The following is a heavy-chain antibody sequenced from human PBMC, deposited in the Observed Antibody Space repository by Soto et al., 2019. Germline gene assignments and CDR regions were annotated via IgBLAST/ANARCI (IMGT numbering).Heavy chain of an antibody. CDR1: GGTFSSYA. J-gene: IGHJ6*02. V-gene: IGHV1-69*13. CDR2: IIPIFGTA. Sequence: ASVKVSCKASGGTFSSYAISWVRQAPGQGLEWMGGIIPIFGTANYAQKFQGRVTITADESTNTAYMELSSLRSEDTAVYYCARGGIVGAPRGYYYYGMDVWGQGTTVTVSS. CDR3: ARGGIVGAPRGYYYYGMDV. D-gene: IGHD1-26*01.